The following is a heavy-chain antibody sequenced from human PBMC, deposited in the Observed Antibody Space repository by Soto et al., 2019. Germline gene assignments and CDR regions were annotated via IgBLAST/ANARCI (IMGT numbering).Heavy chain of an antibody. CDR3: ARDMGPGSMTTVTTVDYYYGMDV. D-gene: IGHD4-17*01. J-gene: IGHJ6*02. CDR1: GFTFSSYA. Sequence: QVQLVESGGGVVQPGRSLRLSCAASGFTFSSYAMHWVRQAPGKGLEWVAVISYDGSNKYYADSVKGRFTISRDNSKNTLYLQLNSLRAEDTAVYYCARDMGPGSMTTVTTVDYYYGMDVWGQGTTVTVSS. CDR2: ISYDGSNK. V-gene: IGHV3-30-3*01.